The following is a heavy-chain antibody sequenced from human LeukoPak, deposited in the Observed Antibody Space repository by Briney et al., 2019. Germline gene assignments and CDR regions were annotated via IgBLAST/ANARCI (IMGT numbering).Heavy chain of an antibody. V-gene: IGHV4-59*08. D-gene: IGHD3-3*01. CDR2: IYYSGST. Sequence: SETLSLTCTVSGGSISSYYWSWIRQPPGKGLEWIGYIYYSGSTNYNPSLKSRVTISVDTSKSQFSLKLSSVTAADTAVYYCARAPYDFWSGYFDYWGQGTLVTVSS. CDR3: ARAPYDFWSGYFDY. CDR1: GGSISSYY. J-gene: IGHJ4*02.